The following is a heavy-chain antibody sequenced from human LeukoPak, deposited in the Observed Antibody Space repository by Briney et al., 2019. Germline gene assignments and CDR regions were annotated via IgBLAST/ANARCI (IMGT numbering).Heavy chain of an antibody. D-gene: IGHD1-1*01. Sequence: SVKVSCKASGGTFSSYAISWVRQAPGQGLEWMGGIIPIFGTANYAQKFQGRVTITTDESTSTAYMELSSLRSEDTAVYYCARGLNWNAGFDPCGHGTLVTVSS. J-gene: IGHJ5*02. V-gene: IGHV1-69*05. CDR3: ARGLNWNAGFDP. CDR1: GGTFSSYA. CDR2: IIPIFGTA.